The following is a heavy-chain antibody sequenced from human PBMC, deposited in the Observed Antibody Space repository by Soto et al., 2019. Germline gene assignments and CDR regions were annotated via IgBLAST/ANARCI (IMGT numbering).Heavy chain of an antibody. CDR3: ARDFYYYDSSGYSHFDY. D-gene: IGHD3-22*01. CDR1: GGTFSSYA. V-gene: IGHV1-69*01. CDR2: IIPIFGTA. J-gene: IGHJ4*02. Sequence: QVQLVQSGAEVKKPGSSVKVSCTASGGTFSSYAISWVRQAPGQGLEWMGGIIPIFGTANYAQKFQGRVTITADESTSTAYMELSSLRSEDTAVYYCARDFYYYDSSGYSHFDYWGQGTLVTVSS.